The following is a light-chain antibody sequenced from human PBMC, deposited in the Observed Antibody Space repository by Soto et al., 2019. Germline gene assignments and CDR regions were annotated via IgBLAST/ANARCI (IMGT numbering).Light chain of an antibody. Sequence: EIVLTQSPGTLSFSPGERATLSCRASQSVSSDSLAWYQQKPGQAPRLLIYGASSRATGIPDRFSGSGSGTDFTLTVSRLEPEDFASYYCQQYNSYLYTFGQGTKLEIK. CDR2: GAS. V-gene: IGKV3-20*01. J-gene: IGKJ2*01. CDR1: QSVSSDS. CDR3: QQYNSYLYT.